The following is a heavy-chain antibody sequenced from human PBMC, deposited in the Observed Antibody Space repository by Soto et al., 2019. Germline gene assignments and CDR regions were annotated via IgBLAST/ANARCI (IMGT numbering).Heavy chain of an antibody. CDR1: GFTFSSYG. CDR2: ISYDGSNK. J-gene: IGHJ6*02. CDR3: AKALWTAARYYYGMDV. D-gene: IGHD6-6*01. Sequence: GGSLRLSCAASGFTFSSYGMHWVRQAPGKGLEWVAVISYDGSNKYYADSVKGRFTISRDNSKNTLYLQMNSLRAEDTAVYYCAKALWTAARYYYGMDVWGQGTTVTVSS. V-gene: IGHV3-30*18.